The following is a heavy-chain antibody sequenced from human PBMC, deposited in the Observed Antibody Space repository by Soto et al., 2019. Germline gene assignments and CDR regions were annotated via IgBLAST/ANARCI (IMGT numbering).Heavy chain of an antibody. CDR2: SIPIFGTA. Sequence: QVQLVQSGAEVKKPGSSVKVSCKASGGTFSSYAISWVRQAPGQGLEWMGGSIPIFGTADYAQKFQGRVRITADESTSAAYLELSSLRSGDPAVYYCARHVPAARYYTGMDSWGEGPTVTGSS. V-gene: IGHV1-69*12. CDR1: GGTFSSYA. CDR3: ARHVPAARYYTGMDS. D-gene: IGHD2-2*01. J-gene: IGHJ6*04.